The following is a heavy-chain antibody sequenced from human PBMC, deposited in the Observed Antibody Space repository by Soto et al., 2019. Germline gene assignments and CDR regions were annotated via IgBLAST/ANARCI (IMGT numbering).Heavy chain of an antibody. CDR2: INPNSGGT. Sequence: ASVKLYCKASGYTFSCYYVHWVRQAHGQGLEWMGWINPNSGGTNYAQKFQGWVTMTRDTSISTAYMELSRLRSDDTAVYYCARDRDPIVGATRRRYSLWFDPCGERTLVTLTS. CDR3: ARDRDPIVGATRRRYSLWFDP. CDR1: GYTFSCYY. V-gene: IGHV1-2*04. D-gene: IGHD1-26*01. J-gene: IGHJ5*02.